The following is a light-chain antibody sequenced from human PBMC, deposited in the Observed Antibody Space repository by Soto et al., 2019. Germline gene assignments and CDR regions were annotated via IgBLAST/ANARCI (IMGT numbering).Light chain of an antibody. V-gene: IGKV3-11*01. Sequence: EIVLTQSPATLSLSPGERATLSCRASQSINRHLAWYRQKPGQAPRLLIYDASNRATGIPARFSGSGSVTDFALTSSSLAPEDCGVYYRQQRSSWPPVTFGGGTKVEIK. CDR1: QSINRH. J-gene: IGKJ4*01. CDR3: QQRSSWPPVT. CDR2: DAS.